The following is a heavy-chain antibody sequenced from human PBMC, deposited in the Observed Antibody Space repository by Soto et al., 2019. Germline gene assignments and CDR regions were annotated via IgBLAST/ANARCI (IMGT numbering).Heavy chain of an antibody. Sequence: PGGSLRLSCAASGFTFSSYAMSWVRQAPGKGLEWVSAISGSGGSTYYADSVKGRFTISRDNSKNTLYLQMNSLRDEDTAVYYCAKSYYYDSSGHGDASDIWGQGTMVTVSS. CDR3: AKSYYYDSSGHGDASDI. CDR2: ISGSGGST. J-gene: IGHJ3*02. D-gene: IGHD3-22*01. CDR1: GFTFSSYA. V-gene: IGHV3-23*01.